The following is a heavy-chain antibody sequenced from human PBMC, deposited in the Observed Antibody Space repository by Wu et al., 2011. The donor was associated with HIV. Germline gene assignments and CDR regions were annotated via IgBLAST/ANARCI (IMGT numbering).Heavy chain of an antibody. D-gene: IGHD4-23*01. CDR2: IIPIFGAA. CDR3: VRDLGGNEEY. J-gene: IGHJ4*02. CDR1: GGTFSSYA. V-gene: IGHV1-69*06. Sequence: QVQLEQSGAEVKKSGSSVKVSCKASGGTFSSYAVNWVRQAPGQGLEWMGGIIPIFGAANYAQRLQGRVIITADKSTMTAYLELSGLTSEDTAVYYCVRDLGGNEEYWGQGTLVTVSS.